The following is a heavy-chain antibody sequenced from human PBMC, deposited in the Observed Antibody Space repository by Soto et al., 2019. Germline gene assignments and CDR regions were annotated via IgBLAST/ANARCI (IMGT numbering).Heavy chain of an antibody. CDR3: AREGGYSGYDSGKFYYYYGMDV. D-gene: IGHD5-12*01. CDR2: IYPGDSDT. Sequence: GESLKISCKGSGYSFTSYWIGWVRQMPGKGLEWMGIIYPGDSDTRYSPSFQGQVTISADKSTSTAYMELSSLRSEDTAVYHCAREGGYSGYDSGKFYYYYGMDVWGQGTTVTVSS. J-gene: IGHJ6*02. V-gene: IGHV5-51*01. CDR1: GYSFTSYW.